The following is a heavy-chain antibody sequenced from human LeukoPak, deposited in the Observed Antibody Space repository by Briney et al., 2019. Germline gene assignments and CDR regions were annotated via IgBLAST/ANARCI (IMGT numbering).Heavy chain of an antibody. J-gene: IGHJ6*02. V-gene: IGHV5-51*01. CDR1: GYSFTSNW. Sequence: GESLKISCKGSGYSFTSNWIGWVRQMPGKGLEWMGFIYPGDSDTRYSPSFQGQVTISADKSVNTSYLQWSSLKASDTAMYYCARRGSRSSGVYYGLDVWGQGTTVTVSS. CDR2: IYPGDSDT. D-gene: IGHD6-6*01. CDR3: ARRGSRSSGVYYGLDV.